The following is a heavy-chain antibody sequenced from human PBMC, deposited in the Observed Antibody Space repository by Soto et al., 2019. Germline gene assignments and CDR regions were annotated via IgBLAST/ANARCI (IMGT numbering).Heavy chain of an antibody. V-gene: IGHV1-69*02. CDR1: GGTFSSYT. CDR3: AIPYRYQHADTPHDFPDY. CDR2: IIPILGIA. J-gene: IGHJ4*02. Sequence: SVKVSCKASGGTFSSYTISWVRQAPGQGLEWMGRIIPILGIANYAQKFQGRVTITADKSTSTAYMELSSLRSEDTAVYYCAIPYRYQHADTPHDFPDYWGQGTLVTVSS. D-gene: IGHD2-2*01.